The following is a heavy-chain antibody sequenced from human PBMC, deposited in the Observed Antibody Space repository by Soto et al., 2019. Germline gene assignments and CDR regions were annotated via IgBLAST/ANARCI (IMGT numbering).Heavy chain of an antibody. Sequence: EVQLVESGGGLVKPGGSLRLSCAASGFTFSSYSMNWVRQAPGKGPEWVSSISSSSSYIYYADSVKGRFTISRDNAKNSLYLQMNSLRAEDTAVYYCARASSGWYYFDYWGQGTLVTVSS. CDR3: ARASSGWYYFDY. CDR1: GFTFSSYS. V-gene: IGHV3-21*01. J-gene: IGHJ4*02. D-gene: IGHD6-19*01. CDR2: ISSSSSYI.